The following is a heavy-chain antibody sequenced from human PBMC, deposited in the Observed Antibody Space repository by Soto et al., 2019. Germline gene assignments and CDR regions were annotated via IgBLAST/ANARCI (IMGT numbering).Heavy chain of an antibody. CDR1: GGSICSYY. V-gene: IGHV4-59*08. CDR3: ARHFQGAADY. D-gene: IGHD3-10*01. CDR2: IYYSGST. J-gene: IGHJ4*02. Sequence: PSETLSLTCTVCGGSICSYYWSWIRQPPGKGLEWIGYIYYSGSTNYNPSLKSRVTISVDTSKNQFSLKLSSVTAADTAVYYCARHFQGAADYWGQGTLLTVSS.